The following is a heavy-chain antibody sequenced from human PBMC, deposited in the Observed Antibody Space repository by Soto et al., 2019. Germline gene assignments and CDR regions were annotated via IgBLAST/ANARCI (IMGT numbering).Heavy chain of an antibody. CDR2: FIPIFDAA. Sequence: QVQLVQSGAEVKKPGSSVKVSCKASGDTFTNYVINWVRQAPGQGLEWMGGFIPIFDAANYAQNFRGRVTITADESTRTAYMELSGLRSVDTPMYYCARKAESYGFDIWGQGTLVTVSS. D-gene: IGHD2-8*01. CDR1: GDTFTNYV. J-gene: IGHJ3*02. CDR3: ARKAESYGFDI. V-gene: IGHV1-69*01.